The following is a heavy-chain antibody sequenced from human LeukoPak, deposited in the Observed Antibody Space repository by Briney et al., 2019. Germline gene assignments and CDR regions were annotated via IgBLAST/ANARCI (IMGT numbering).Heavy chain of an antibody. Sequence: PGGSLRLSCAASGFTFSSYWMSWARQAPGKGLEWVANIKQDGSEKYYVDSVKGRFTISRDNAKNSLYLQMNSLRAEDTAVYYCARDASMVRGVIRYYYYYMDVWGKGTTVTVSS. V-gene: IGHV3-7*01. J-gene: IGHJ6*03. CDR1: GFTFSSYW. D-gene: IGHD3-10*01. CDR2: IKQDGSEK. CDR3: ARDASMVRGVIRYYYYYMDV.